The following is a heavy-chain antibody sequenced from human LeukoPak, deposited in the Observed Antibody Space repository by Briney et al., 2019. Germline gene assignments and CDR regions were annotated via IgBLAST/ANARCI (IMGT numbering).Heavy chain of an antibody. Sequence: GGSLRLSCAASGFTFSSYAMSWVRQAPGKGLEWVSTIRGSGGFTYYADSVKGRFTISRDNSKNTLYLQMNSLRAEDTAVYYCAKGGTGYDYSDYWGQGTLVAVSS. CDR2: IRGSGGFT. V-gene: IGHV3-23*01. CDR3: AKGGTGYDYSDY. CDR1: GFTFSSYA. D-gene: IGHD5-12*01. J-gene: IGHJ4*02.